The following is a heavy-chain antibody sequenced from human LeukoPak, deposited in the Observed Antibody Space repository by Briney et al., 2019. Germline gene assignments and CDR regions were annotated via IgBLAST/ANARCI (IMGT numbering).Heavy chain of an antibody. V-gene: IGHV4-61*02. CDR1: GGSISSGSYY. CDR2: IYTSGST. CDR3: ARGDWGSYSFDY. Sequence: PSETLSLTCTVSGGSISSGSYYWSWIRQPAGKGLEWIGRIYTSGSTNYNPSLKSRVTISVGTSKNQFSLKLSSVTAADTAVYYCARGDWGSYSFDYWGQGTLVTVSS. J-gene: IGHJ4*02. D-gene: IGHD1-26*01.